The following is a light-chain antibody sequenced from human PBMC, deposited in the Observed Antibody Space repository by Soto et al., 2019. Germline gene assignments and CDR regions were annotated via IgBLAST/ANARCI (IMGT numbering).Light chain of an antibody. CDR3: SSYTSSSTQV. J-gene: IGLJ3*02. V-gene: IGLV2-14*01. CDR1: SSDVGGYNY. CDR2: DVS. Sequence: QSALTQPASASGSPGQSITISCTGTSSDVGGYNYVSWYQQHPGKAPKLMIYDVSNRPSGVSNRFSGSKSGNTASLTISGLQAEYEADYYCSSYTSSSTQVFGGGTKVTVL.